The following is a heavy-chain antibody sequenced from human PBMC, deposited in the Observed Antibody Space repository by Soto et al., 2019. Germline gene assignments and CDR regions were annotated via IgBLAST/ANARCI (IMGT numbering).Heavy chain of an antibody. CDR2: INPNSGGT. Sequence: DSLKVSCKASGYTFTGYYMHWVRQAPGQGLEWMGWINPNSGGTNYAQKFQGRVTMTRDTSISTAYMELSRLRSDDTAVYYCARDLRVNLNYFDYWGQGTLVTVSS. D-gene: IGHD3-10*01. V-gene: IGHV1-2*02. J-gene: IGHJ4*02. CDR3: ARDLRVNLNYFDY. CDR1: GYTFTGYY.